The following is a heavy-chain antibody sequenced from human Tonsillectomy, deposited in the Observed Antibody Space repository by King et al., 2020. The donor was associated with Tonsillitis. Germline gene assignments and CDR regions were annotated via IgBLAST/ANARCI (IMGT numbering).Heavy chain of an antibody. D-gene: IGHD6-6*01. CDR2: ISGSGSST. CDR1: GFTVSTYA. J-gene: IGHJ4*02. CDR3: AKDGPWGQLVLFDY. Sequence: VQLVESGGGLVQPGGSLRLSCAASGFTVSTYAMSWVRQAPGKGLEWVSAISGSGSSTYYADSVKGRFTISRDNSKNTLYLQMNSLRAETTAVYYCAKDGPWGQLVLFDYWGQGTLVTVSS. V-gene: IGHV3-23*04.